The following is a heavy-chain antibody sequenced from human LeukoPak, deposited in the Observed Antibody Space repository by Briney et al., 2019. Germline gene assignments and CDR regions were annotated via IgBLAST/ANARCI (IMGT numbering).Heavy chain of an antibody. CDR3: ARSRGGNEAFDV. Sequence: SQTLSLTCAISGDRVSSISVAWNWNRQSPSSGLEWLGRTHYRSKWGNNYAVSVNSRITIDPDTSKNKFSLQVCSVTPENTAVYNCARSRGGNEAFDVWGQGTMVTVSS. V-gene: IGHV6-1*01. J-gene: IGHJ3*01. D-gene: IGHD2-15*01. CDR2: THYRSKWGN. CDR1: GDRVSSISVA.